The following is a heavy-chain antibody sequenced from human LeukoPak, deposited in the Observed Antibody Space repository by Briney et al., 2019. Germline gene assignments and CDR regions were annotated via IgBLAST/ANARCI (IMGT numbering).Heavy chain of an antibody. D-gene: IGHD3-10*01. CDR2: INPNSGGT. CDR1: GYTFTGYY. CDR3: ARVMVRGVIITL. J-gene: IGHJ4*02. Sequence: ASVKVSCKASGYTFTGYYMHWVRQAPGQGLEGMGWINPNSGGTNYAQKFQGRVTMTRDTSISTAYMELSRLRSDDTAVYYCARVMVRGVIITLWGQGTLVTVSS. V-gene: IGHV1-2*02.